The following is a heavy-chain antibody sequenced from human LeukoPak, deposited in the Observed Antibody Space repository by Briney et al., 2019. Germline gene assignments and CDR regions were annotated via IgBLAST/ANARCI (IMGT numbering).Heavy chain of an antibody. D-gene: IGHD5-18*01. Sequence: AGGSLRLSCAASGFTFSNYGLSWVRQAPGKGLEWVSGITGSGGSTYYADSVKGRFTISRDNAKNSLYLQMNSLRAEDTAVYYCASVIYSYGYGGYWGQGTLVTVSS. CDR2: ITGSGGST. CDR3: ASVIYSYGYGGY. CDR1: GFTFSNYG. J-gene: IGHJ4*02. V-gene: IGHV3-23*01.